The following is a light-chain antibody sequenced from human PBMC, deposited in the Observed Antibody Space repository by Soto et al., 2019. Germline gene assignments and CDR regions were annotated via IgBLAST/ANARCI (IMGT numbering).Light chain of an antibody. CDR1: QYIGDF. CDR3: QQSYFILGT. CDR2: GAS. V-gene: IGKV1-39*01. Sequence: DIQMTQSPSSLSASDGDRVTITCRASQYIGDFLNWYQQTPGKPPKLLIFGASNLHIGVPSRFSGSGSGTEFTLTISTLQREDFATYYCQQSYFILGTFGRGTKA. J-gene: IGKJ4*02.